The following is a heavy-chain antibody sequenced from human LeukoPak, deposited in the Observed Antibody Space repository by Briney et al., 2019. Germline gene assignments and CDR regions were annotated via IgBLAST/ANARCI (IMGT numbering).Heavy chain of an antibody. CDR1: GYTFTGYY. V-gene: IGHV1-2*02. J-gene: IGHJ4*02. CDR3: ARLSGSGSFYDY. D-gene: IGHD3-10*01. Sequence: ASVKVSCKASGYTFTGYYMHWLRQAPGQGLEWMGWINPNSGGTDYAQKFQGRVTMTRDTAITTAYMELSRLRSDDTAVYHCARLSGSGSFYDYWGQGTLVTVSS. CDR2: INPNSGGT.